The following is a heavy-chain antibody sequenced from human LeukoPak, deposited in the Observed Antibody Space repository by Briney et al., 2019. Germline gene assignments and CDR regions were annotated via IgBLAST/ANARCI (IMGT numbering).Heavy chain of an antibody. D-gene: IGHD6-25*01. V-gene: IGHV1-18*01. CDR2: ISAYNGDT. J-gene: IGHJ5*02. CDR3: ARGMEIAASNWFDP. Sequence: ASVKVSCKASGYSFTSYGFNWVRQAPGRGLEWMGWISAYNGDTNYAQTFQGRVTLTTDTSTSTAYVELTSLRSGDTAVYYCARGMEIAASNWFDPWGQGTLVTVSS. CDR1: GYSFTSYG.